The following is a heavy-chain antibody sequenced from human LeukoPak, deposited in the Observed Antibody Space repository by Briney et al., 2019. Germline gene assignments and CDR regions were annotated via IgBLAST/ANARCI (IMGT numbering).Heavy chain of an antibody. J-gene: IGHJ5*02. CDR3: ARDHGIAARRGNWFDP. CDR2: ISAYNGNT. V-gene: IGHV1-18*01. CDR1: GYTFTSYG. Sequence: ASVKVSCKASGYTFTSYGISWVRQAPGQGLEWMGWISAYNGNTNYAQKLQGRVTMTTDTSTSTAYMELRSRRSDDTAVYYCARDHGIAARRGNWFDPWGQGTLVTVSS. D-gene: IGHD6-6*01.